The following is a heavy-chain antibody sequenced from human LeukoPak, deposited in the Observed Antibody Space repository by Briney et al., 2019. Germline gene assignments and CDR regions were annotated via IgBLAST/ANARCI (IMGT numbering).Heavy chain of an antibody. CDR2: ISSSGSTI. V-gene: IGHV3-11*01. D-gene: IGHD6-13*01. Sequence: PGGSLRLSCAASGFTFSDYYMSWIRQAPGKGREWVSYISSSGSTIYYADSVKGRFTISRDNAKNSLYLQMNSLRAEDTAVYYCARDFSSSWYPGWFDPWGQGTLVTVSS. CDR1: GFTFSDYY. CDR3: ARDFSSSWYPGWFDP. J-gene: IGHJ5*02.